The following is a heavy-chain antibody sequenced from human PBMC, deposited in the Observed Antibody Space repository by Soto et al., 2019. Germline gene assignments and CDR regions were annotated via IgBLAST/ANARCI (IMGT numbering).Heavy chain of an antibody. J-gene: IGHJ3*02. D-gene: IGHD3-22*01. V-gene: IGHV1-69*01. CDR3: ARVPSYYYDSSGYSRHFDI. CDR2: IIPIFGTA. Sequence: QVQLVQSGAEVKKPGSSVKVSCKASGGTFSSYAISWVRQAPGQGLEWMGGIIPIFGTANYAQKFQGRVTITADESTSTAYMELSSLRSEYTAVYYCARVPSYYYDSSGYSRHFDIWGQGTMVTVSS. CDR1: GGTFSSYA.